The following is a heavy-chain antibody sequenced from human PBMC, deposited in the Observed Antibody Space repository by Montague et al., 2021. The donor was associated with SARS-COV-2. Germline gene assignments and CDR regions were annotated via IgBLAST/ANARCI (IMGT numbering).Heavy chain of an antibody. V-gene: IGHV4-30-4*08. CDR3: ARGHYS. J-gene: IGHJ4*02. CDR1: GGSISSDYYY. CDR2: INYSATS. Sequence: TLSLTCTVSGGSISSDYYYWSRIRQPTGMGLEGNGYINYSATSYHNPSLKSPVTISVDTSKYQLSLKPGSVTAADTAVFYCARGHYSWGQGTLVTVSS.